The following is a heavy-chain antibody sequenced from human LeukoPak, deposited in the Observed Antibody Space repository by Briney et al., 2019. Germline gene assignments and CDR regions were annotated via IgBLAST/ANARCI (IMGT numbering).Heavy chain of an antibody. J-gene: IGHJ1*01. CDR3: ARGGEYGDYRHTQYFQH. Sequence: SETLSLTCTVSGGSISSYYRSWIRQPAGKGLEWHGRIYTSGSPNYNPSLKSRVTMSVDTSRNQFSLKLSSVTAADTAVYYCARGGEYGDYRHTQYFQHWGQGTLVTVSS. CDR2: IYTSGSP. V-gene: IGHV4-4*07. D-gene: IGHD4-17*01. CDR1: GGSISSYY.